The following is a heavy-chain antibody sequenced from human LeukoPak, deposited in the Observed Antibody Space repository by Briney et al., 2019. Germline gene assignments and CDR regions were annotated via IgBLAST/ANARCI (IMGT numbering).Heavy chain of an antibody. J-gene: IGHJ4*02. V-gene: IGHV3-23*01. Sequence: GGSLRLSCAASGFTFNNNDLTCVRHAPGKALEWVSTIDGGGSNPYYPDSVKARFTVSRENSKNLLFLPMNSLRAEDPAVLYCSRGGHGYHSRGYYNGDIDYWGQGTLVTVSS. D-gene: IGHD3-22*01. CDR2: IDGGGSNP. CDR3: SRGGHGYHSRGYYNGDIDY. CDR1: GFTFNNND.